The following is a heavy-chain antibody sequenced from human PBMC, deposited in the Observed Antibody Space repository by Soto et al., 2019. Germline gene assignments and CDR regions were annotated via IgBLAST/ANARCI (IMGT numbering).Heavy chain of an antibody. D-gene: IGHD3-22*01. CDR2: ISGSGDST. CDR3: GNWDTSSGFYDY. V-gene: IGHV3-23*01. CDR1: GFTFSSHA. Sequence: GGSLRLSCAASGFTFSSHAMSWVRQAPGKGLEWVPAISGSGDSTYYADAVKGRFTISRDNSKSTLYLQMNSLRAEDTAVYYCGNWDTSSGFYDYWGQGTLVTVSS. J-gene: IGHJ4*02.